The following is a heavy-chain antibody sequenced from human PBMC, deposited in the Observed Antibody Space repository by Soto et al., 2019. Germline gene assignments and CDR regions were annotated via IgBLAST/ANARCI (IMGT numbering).Heavy chain of an antibody. J-gene: IGHJ4*02. CDR2: ISYDGSNK. V-gene: IGHV3-30-3*01. CDR1: GFTFSSYA. CDR3: ARSAYYYDSSGYYYAYYFDY. Sequence: QVQLVESGGGVVQPGRSLRLSCAASGFTFSSYAMHWVRQAPGKGLEWVAVISYDGSNKYYADSVKGRFTISRDNSKNTLYLQMNSLRAEDTAVYYCARSAYYYDSSGYYYAYYFDYWGQGTLVTVSS. D-gene: IGHD3-22*01.